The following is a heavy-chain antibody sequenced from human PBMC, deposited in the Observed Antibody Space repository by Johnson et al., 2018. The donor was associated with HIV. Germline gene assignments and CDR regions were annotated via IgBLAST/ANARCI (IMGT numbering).Heavy chain of an antibody. CDR1: GFTFSSYA. D-gene: IGHD2-8*02. V-gene: IGHV3-30*04. CDR3: AREREISRPVNIVLVVYAIAEWTHDAFDI. CDR2: ISYDGSNK. Sequence: QEKLVESGGGVVQPGRSLRLSCAASGFTFSSYAMHWVRQAPGKGLEWVAVISYDGSNKYYADSVKGRFTISRDNSKNTLYLQMNSLRAEDTAVYYCAREREISRPVNIVLVVYAIAEWTHDAFDIWGQGTMVTVSS. J-gene: IGHJ3*02.